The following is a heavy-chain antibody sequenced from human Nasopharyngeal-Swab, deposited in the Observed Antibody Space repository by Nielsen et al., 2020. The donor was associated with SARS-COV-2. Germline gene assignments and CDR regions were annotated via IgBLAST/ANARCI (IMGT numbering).Heavy chain of an antibody. CDR2: IYTSGST. J-gene: IGHJ4*02. D-gene: IGHD6-6*01. V-gene: IGHV4-4*07. Sequence: GSLRLSCTVSGGSISSYYWSWIRQPAGKGLEWIGRIYTSGSTNYNPSLKSRVTMSVDTSKNQFSLKLSSVTAADTAVYYCARVGTIAARWGYFDYWGQGTLVTVSS. CDR1: GGSISSYY. CDR3: ARVGTIAARWGYFDY.